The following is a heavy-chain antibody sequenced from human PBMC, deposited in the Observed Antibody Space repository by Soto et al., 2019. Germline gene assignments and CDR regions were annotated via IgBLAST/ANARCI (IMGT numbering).Heavy chain of an antibody. CDR1: GGTFSRYG. J-gene: IGHJ6*02. Sequence: QVQLVQSGAEVKKPGSPVKVSCKASGGTFSRYGISWVRQAPGQGLEWMGGIIPIFGTANYAQKFQGRVTITADESTSTAYMELSSLRSEDTAVYYCARARNVNYYYGMDVWGQGTTVTVSS. D-gene: IGHD3-10*02. CDR3: ARARNVNYYYGMDV. CDR2: IIPIFGTA. V-gene: IGHV1-69*12.